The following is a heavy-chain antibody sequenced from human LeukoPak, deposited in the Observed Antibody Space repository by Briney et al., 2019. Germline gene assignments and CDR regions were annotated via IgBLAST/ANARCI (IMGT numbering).Heavy chain of an antibody. D-gene: IGHD4-17*01. J-gene: IGHJ4*02. V-gene: IGHV4-30-2*01. CDR1: GGSISSGGYS. Sequence: SETLSLTCAVSGGSISSGGYSWSWIRQPPGKGLEWIGYIYHSGSIYYNPSLKSRVTISVDRSKNQFSLKLSSVTAADTAVYYCARGLRGSPGVDYWGQGTLVTVSS. CDR3: ARGLRGSPGVDY. CDR2: IYHSGSI.